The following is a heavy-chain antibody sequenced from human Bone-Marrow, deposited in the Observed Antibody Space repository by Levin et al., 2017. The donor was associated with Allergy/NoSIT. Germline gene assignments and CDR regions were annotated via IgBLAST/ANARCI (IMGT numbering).Heavy chain of an antibody. Sequence: GGSLRLSCAASLFPFTSYSITFFLPSPLKGLEWVSSINSGGTGTYYADSVKGRFTISRDNSKSTLSLQMDSLRAEDTGLYFCAGCRVEPTAPGWCNWFDPWGQGTLVTVSS. CDR1: LFPFTSYS. J-gene: IGHJ5*02. CDR2: INSGGTGT. V-gene: IGHV3-23*01. D-gene: IGHD6-13*01. CDR3: AGCRVEPTAPGWCNWFDP.